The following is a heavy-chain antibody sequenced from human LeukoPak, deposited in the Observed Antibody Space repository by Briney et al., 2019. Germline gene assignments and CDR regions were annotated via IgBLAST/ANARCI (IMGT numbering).Heavy chain of an antibody. Sequence: ASVTVSCKVSGYTLTELSMHWVRQAPGKGLEWMGGFDPEDGETIYAQKTQGRVTLTTDASTSTAYMELRSLGSDDTAVYYCARDPSNTSGWYAYLDSWGQGTQVTVSS. CDR3: ARDPSNTSGWYAYLDS. V-gene: IGHV1-24*01. CDR1: GYTLTELS. D-gene: IGHD6-19*01. J-gene: IGHJ4*02. CDR2: FDPEDGET.